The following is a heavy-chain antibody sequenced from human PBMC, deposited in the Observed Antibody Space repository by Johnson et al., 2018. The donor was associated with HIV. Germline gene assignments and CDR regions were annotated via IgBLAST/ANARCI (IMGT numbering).Heavy chain of an antibody. D-gene: IGHD6-19*01. CDR2: ISYDGSNK. V-gene: IGHV3-30-3*01. Sequence: QVQLVESGGGVVQPGRSLRLSCAASGFTFSSYAMHWVRQAPGKGLEWVAVISYDGSNKYYADSVKGRFTISRDNSKNTLYLQMNSLRAEDTAVYYGARGGGRSIGTFDAFDIWGQGTMVSVSS. CDR1: GFTFSSYA. J-gene: IGHJ3*02. CDR3: ARGGGRSIGTFDAFDI.